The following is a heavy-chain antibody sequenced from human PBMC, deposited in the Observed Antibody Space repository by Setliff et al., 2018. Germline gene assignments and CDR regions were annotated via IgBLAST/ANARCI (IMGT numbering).Heavy chain of an antibody. Sequence: PSETLSLTCAVYGGSFSTYYWIWIRQPPGKGLEWIGEINHSGSTNYNPSLKSRVTISVDTSKNQFSLKLSSVTAADTAVYYCARGRYDYVWGSYRSDPYYFDYWGQGTLVTVSS. V-gene: IGHV4-34*01. CDR3: ARGRYDYVWGSYRSDPYYFDY. J-gene: IGHJ4*02. D-gene: IGHD3-16*02. CDR2: INHSGST. CDR1: GGSFSTYY.